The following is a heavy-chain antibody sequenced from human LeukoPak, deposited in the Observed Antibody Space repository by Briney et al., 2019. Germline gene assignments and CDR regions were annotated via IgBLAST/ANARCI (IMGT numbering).Heavy chain of an antibody. CDR3: ATGGPRLDYYDSSGYYGLGAFDI. Sequence: ETLSLTCTVSGGSISSYYWSWIRQPPGKGLEWIGYIYYSGSTNYNPSLKSRVTISLDTSKNQFSLKLSSVTAADTAVYYCATGGPRLDYYDSSGYYGLGAFDIWGQGTMVTVSS. J-gene: IGHJ3*02. V-gene: IGHV4-59*01. D-gene: IGHD3-22*01. CDR2: IYYSGST. CDR1: GGSISSYY.